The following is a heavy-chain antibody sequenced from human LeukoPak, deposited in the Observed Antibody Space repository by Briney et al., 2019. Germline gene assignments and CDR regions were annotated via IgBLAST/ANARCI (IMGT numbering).Heavy chain of an antibody. CDR1: GYTFTGYY. J-gene: IGHJ4*02. CDR3: ARGLSYSGYEGLDY. V-gene: IGHV1-2*02. Sequence: RASVKVSCKASGYTFTGYYMHWVRQAPGQGLEWMGWINPNSGGTNYAQKFQGRVTMTRDTSISTAYMELSRLRSDDTAVYYCARGLSYSGYEGLDYWGQGTLVTVSS. D-gene: IGHD5-12*01. CDR2: INPNSGGT.